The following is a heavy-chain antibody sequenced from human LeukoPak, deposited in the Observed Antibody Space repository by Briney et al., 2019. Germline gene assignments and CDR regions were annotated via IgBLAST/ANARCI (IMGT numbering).Heavy chain of an antibody. CDR2: IKQDGSEK. CDR3: ARAPEGYTVVTIFDF. V-gene: IGHV3-7*05. CDR1: GFTFSNYW. J-gene: IGHJ4*02. D-gene: IGHD4-23*01. Sequence: GGSLRLSCAASGFTFSNYWMSWVRQAPGKGLEWVANIKQDGSEKYYVDSVKGRFTISRDNAQNSLFLQMNSLRAEDTAVYYCARAPEGYTVVTIFDFWGQGTLVTVSS.